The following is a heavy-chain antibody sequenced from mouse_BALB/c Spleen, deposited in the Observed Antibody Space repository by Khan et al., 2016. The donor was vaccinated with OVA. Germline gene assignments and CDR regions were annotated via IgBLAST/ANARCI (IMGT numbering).Heavy chain of an antibody. CDR1: GFNIKDTY. Sequence: VQLKQSGAELVKPGASVKLSCTASGFNIKDTYLHWVKQRPEQGLEWIGRIAPANGNTQYDPKFQGTAAITSDTSSNTSYLQLNSLTSEDTAVDYCARPTYDPRDFEVWGAGTTVTVAS. J-gene: IGHJ1*01. CDR3: ARPTYDPRDFEV. D-gene: IGHD2-10*02. V-gene: IGHV14-3*02. CDR2: IAPANGNT.